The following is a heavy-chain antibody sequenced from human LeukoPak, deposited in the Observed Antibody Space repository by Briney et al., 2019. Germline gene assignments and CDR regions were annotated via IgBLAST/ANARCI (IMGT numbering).Heavy chain of an antibody. Sequence: GSLRLSCAASGFTFSNFLMTWVRQPPGKGLEWIGEINHSGSTNYNPSLKSRVTISVDTSKNQFSLRLSSVTAADTAVYYCAIRPAQRTSYYYSYYFDYWGQGTLVTVSS. D-gene: IGHD3-22*01. CDR3: AIRPAQRTSYYYSYYFDY. CDR2: INHSGST. V-gene: IGHV4-34*08. CDR1: GFTFSNFL. J-gene: IGHJ4*02.